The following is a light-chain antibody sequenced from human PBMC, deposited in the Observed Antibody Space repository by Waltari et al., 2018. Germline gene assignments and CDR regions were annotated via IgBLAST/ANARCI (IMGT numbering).Light chain of an antibody. CDR2: QDT. Sequence: SYELTQPPSVSVSPGQTASITRSGETLGYKYVCWYQQKPCQSPVLVIYQDTKRPSGIPERFSGSNSGNTATLTISGTQAMDEADYYCQAWDSSTAVFGGGTKLTVL. CDR3: QAWDSSTAV. J-gene: IGLJ2*01. CDR1: TLGYKY. V-gene: IGLV3-1*01.